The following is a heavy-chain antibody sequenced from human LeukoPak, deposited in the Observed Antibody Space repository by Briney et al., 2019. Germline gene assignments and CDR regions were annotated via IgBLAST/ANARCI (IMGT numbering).Heavy chain of an antibody. CDR1: GFTFDDYA. D-gene: IGHD2-2*01. CDR3: AKGGTRGCSSTSCYALFDY. CDR2: ISWNSGSI. Sequence: PGGSLRLSCAASGFTFDDYAMHWVRQAPGKGLEWVSRISWNSGSIGYADSVKGRFTISRDNAKNSLYLQMNSLRAEDMALYYCAKGGTRGCSSTSCYALFDYWGQETLVTVSS. V-gene: IGHV3-9*03. J-gene: IGHJ4*02.